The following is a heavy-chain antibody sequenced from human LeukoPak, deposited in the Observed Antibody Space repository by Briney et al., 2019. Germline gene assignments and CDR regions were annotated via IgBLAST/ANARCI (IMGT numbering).Heavy chain of an antibody. CDR2: IYSGGST. V-gene: IGHV3-66*01. D-gene: IGHD3-22*01. J-gene: IGHJ3*02. Sequence: GGSLRLSCAASVFTFSDYYMSWGRQAPGRGLVYVSVIYSGGSTYYADSVKGRFTISRDNSKNTLYLQMNSLRAEDTAVYYCARDDKRTDAFDIWGQGTMVTVSS. CDR3: ARDDKRTDAFDI. CDR1: VFTFSDYY.